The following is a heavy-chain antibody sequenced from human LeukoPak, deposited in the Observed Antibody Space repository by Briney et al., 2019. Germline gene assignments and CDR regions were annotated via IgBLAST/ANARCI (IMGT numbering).Heavy chain of an antibody. CDR1: GYTFTSYG. CDR3: ARDPTITIFGVVTYNWFDP. J-gene: IGHJ5*02. CDR2: ISAYNGNT. D-gene: IGHD3-3*01. V-gene: IGHV1-18*01. Sequence: ASVKVSCKASGYTFTSYGISWVRQAPGQGLEWMGWISAYNGNTNYAQKLQGRVTMTTDTSTSTAYMELRSLRSDDTAVYYCARDPTITIFGVVTYNWFDPWGQGTLVTVPS.